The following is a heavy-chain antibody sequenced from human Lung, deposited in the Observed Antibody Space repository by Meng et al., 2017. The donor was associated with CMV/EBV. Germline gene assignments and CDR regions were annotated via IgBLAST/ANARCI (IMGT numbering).Heavy chain of an antibody. CDR3: GRDWRNAGRSRGGID. J-gene: IGHJ4*01. V-gene: IGHV3-53*01. D-gene: IGHD3-16*02. Sequence: GGSLRLXCAVSGLTARNNFMTWVRQAPGKGLEWVSVIYSGDSTYYADSVKGRFTISRDNSQNILFLQMNNLRGEDTAIYFCGRDWRNAGRSRGGIDWGHGTXVTVSS. CDR2: IYSGDST. CDR1: GLTARNNF.